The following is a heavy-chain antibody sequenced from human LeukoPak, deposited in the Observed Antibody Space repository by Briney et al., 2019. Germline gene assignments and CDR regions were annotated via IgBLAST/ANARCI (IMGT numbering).Heavy chain of an antibody. D-gene: IGHD2-8*01. J-gene: IGHJ4*02. CDR1: GFPFDNYA. V-gene: IGHV3-23*01. CDR2: ISERVDTT. Sequence: GGSLRLFCASSGFPFDNYAMNWVRQAPGRGREGVSSISERVDTTHYADSVKGRFTISRDNSQNTLFLQMNSLRAEDTALYYCAKQWVDCWGQGTLVTVSS. CDR3: AKQWVDC.